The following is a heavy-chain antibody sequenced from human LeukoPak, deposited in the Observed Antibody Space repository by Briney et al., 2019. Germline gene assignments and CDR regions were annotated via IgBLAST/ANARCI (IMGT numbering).Heavy chain of an antibody. J-gene: IGHJ4*02. CDR3: ARDLSGSYYDFWSGYKPTGYYFDY. D-gene: IGHD3-3*01. CDR1: GFTFSNNW. CDR2: IKEDGSEK. V-gene: IGHV3-7*01. Sequence: GGSLRLSCAASGFTFSNNWMSWVRQAPGKGLEWVANIKEDGSEKYYVDSVKGRFTISRDNAKNSLYLQMNSLRAEDTAVYYCARDLSGSYYDFWSGYKPTGYYFDYWGQGTLVTVSS.